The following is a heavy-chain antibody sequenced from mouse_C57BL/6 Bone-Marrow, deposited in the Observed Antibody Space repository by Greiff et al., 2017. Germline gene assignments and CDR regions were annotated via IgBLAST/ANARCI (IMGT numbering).Heavy chain of an antibody. CDR1: GYTFTSYG. CDR3: ARRKLPWFAY. V-gene: IGHV1-81*01. J-gene: IGHJ3*01. CDR2: IYPRSGNT. Sequence: VQGVESGAELARPGASVKLSCKASGYTFTSYGISWVKQRTGQGLEWIGEIYPRSGNTYYNEKFKGKATLTADKSSSTAYMELRSLTSEDSAVYFCARRKLPWFAYWGQGTLVTVSA. D-gene: IGHD2-1*01.